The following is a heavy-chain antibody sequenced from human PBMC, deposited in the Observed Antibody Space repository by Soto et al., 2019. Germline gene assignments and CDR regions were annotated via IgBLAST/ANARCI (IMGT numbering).Heavy chain of an antibody. CDR2: ISAYNGNT. V-gene: IGHV1-18*01. D-gene: IGHD3-9*01. Sequence: ASVKVSCKASGYTFTSYGISWVRQAPGQGLEWMGWISAYNGNTNYAQKLQGRVTMTTDTSTSTAYMELRSLRSDDTAVYYCARLDILTGYYMRGVFDYWGQGTLVTVSS. CDR3: ARLDILTGYYMRGVFDY. CDR1: GYTFTSYG. J-gene: IGHJ4*02.